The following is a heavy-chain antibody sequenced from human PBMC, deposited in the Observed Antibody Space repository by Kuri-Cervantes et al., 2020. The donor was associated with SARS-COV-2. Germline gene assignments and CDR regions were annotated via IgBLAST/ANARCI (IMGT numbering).Heavy chain of an antibody. V-gene: IGHV3-33*06. CDR1: GFTFSSYG. CDR2: IWYDGSNK. CDR3: AKAPSGYDYHYFDY. D-gene: IGHD5-12*01. Sequence: GGSLRLSCAASGFTFSSYGMHWVRQAPGKGLEWVAVIWYDGSNKYYADSVKGRFTISRDDSKNTLYLQMNSLRAEDTAVYYCAKAPSGYDYHYFDYWGQGTLVTVSS. J-gene: IGHJ4*02.